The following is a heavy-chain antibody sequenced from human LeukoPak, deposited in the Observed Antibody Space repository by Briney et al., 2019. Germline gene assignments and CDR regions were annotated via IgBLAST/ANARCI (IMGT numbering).Heavy chain of an antibody. Sequence: SETLSLTCTVSGGSISSGGYYWSWIRQHPGKGLEWIGYIYYSGSTYYNPSLKSRVTISVDTSKNQFSLKLSSVTAADTAVYYCARGRYGSGSYYILLETYYYYYGMDVWGQGTTVTVSS. J-gene: IGHJ6*02. D-gene: IGHD3-10*01. CDR2: IYYSGST. CDR3: ARGRYGSGSYYILLETYYYYYGMDV. CDR1: GGSISSGGYY. V-gene: IGHV4-31*03.